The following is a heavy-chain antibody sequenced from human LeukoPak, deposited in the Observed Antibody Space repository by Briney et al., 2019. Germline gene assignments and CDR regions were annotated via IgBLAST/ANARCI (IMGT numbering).Heavy chain of an antibody. V-gene: IGHV4-34*01. CDR1: GGSFSGYY. CDR2: INHSGST. Sequence: PSETLSLTCAVYGGSFSGYYWSWIRQPPGKGLEWIGEINHSGSTNYNPSLKSRVTISVDTSENQFSLKLSSVTAADTAVYYCARVRRGDRNYYYYMDVWGKGTTVTISS. CDR3: ARVRRGDRNYYYYMDV. D-gene: IGHD4-17*01. J-gene: IGHJ6*03.